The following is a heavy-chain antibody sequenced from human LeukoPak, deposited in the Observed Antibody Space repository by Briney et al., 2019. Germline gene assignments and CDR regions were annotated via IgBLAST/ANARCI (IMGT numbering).Heavy chain of an antibody. Sequence: GGSLRLSCAASGFTVSSNYMSWVRQAPGKGLEWLSVIYSGGSTYCADSVKGRVTISRDNSKNTVFLQMNSLRAEDTAVYYCARGLRYSTGWYYFDYWGQGTQVTVSS. V-gene: IGHV3-66*01. CDR3: ARGLRYSTGWYYFDY. CDR1: GFTVSSNY. J-gene: IGHJ4*02. CDR2: IYSGGST. D-gene: IGHD6-19*01.